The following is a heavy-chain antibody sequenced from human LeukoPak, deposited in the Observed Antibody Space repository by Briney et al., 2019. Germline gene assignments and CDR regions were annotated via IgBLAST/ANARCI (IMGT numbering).Heavy chain of an antibody. CDR1: GFIVSSVY. CDR3: ARDSGYSLFDY. Sequence: PGGSLRLSCAASGFIVSSVYMSWVRQSPGKGLVWVSRISSDESSTNYVDSVKGRFTISRDNAKNTLYLQMNSLRAEDTAVYYCARDSGYSLFDYWGQGSLVTVSS. D-gene: IGHD5-18*01. V-gene: IGHV3-74*01. CDR2: ISSDESST. J-gene: IGHJ4*02.